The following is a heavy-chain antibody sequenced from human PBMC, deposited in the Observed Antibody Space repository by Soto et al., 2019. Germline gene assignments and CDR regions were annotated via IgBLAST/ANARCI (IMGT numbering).Heavy chain of an antibody. V-gene: IGHV5-51*01. CDR1: GYTFSKYG. J-gene: IGHJ4*02. CDR3: ASPYNSGWSIHPYYIDS. Sequence: AGESLKISWDGSGYTFSKYGIEWVGQMPRKGLEWMGILFPRDSATRYSPSYPGHVTMSVDKSITTAYLQWPSLRASETATYYSASPYNSGWSIHPYYIDSWGQGTLVTVSS. D-gene: IGHD6-13*01. CDR2: LFPRDSAT.